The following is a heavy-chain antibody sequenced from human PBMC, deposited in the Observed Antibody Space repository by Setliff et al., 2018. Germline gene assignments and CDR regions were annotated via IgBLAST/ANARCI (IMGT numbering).Heavy chain of an antibody. J-gene: IGHJ3*02. V-gene: IGHV3-13*01. CDR3: ARDRPKAVGGGEDAFDI. CDR1: GFTFSSYD. D-gene: IGHD6-19*01. Sequence: GGSLRLSCAASGFTFSSYDMHWVRQATGKGLEWVSAIGTAGDTYYPGSVKGRFTISRENAKNSLYLQMNSLRAGDTAVYYCARDRPKAVGGGEDAFDIWGQGTMVTVSS. CDR2: IGTAGDT.